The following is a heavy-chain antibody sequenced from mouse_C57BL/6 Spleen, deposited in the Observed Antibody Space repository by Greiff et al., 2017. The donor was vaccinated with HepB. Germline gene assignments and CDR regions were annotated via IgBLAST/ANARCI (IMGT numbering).Heavy chain of an antibody. D-gene: IGHD1-1*01. J-gene: IGHJ2*01. V-gene: IGHV1-7*01. CDR1: GYTFTSYW. CDR2: INPSSGYT. Sequence: VHLVESGAELAKPGASVKLSCKASGYTFTSYWMHWVKQRPGQGLEWIGYINPSSGYTKYNQKFKDKATLTADNSSSTAYMQLSSLTYEDSAVYYCARPHYYGSSFDYWGQGTTLTVSS. CDR3: ARPHYYGSSFDY.